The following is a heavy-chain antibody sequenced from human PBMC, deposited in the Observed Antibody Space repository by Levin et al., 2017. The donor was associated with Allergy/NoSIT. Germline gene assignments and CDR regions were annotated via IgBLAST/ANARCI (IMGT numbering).Heavy chain of an antibody. V-gene: IGHV1-46*01. CDR2: INPSGGST. CDR1: GYTFTSYY. D-gene: IGHD2-15*01. Sequence: GESLKISCKASGYTFTSYYMHWVRQAPGQGLEWMGIINPSGGSTSYAQKFQGKVTMTRDASTSTVYMELSSLRSEDTAVYYCARDGPTRGYCSGGSCYSEDYWGQGTLVTVSS. CDR3: ARDGPTRGYCSGGSCYSEDY. J-gene: IGHJ4*02.